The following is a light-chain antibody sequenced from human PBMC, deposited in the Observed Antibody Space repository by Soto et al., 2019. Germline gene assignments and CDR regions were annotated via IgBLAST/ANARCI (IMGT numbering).Light chain of an antibody. Sequence: EIVMTQSPATLSVSPGERATLSCRASQSVSSNLAWYQQKPGQAPRLLIYGASTRATGISARFSGSGSGTEFTLTISSLQSEDFAVYYCQQYGTWWTFGQGTKGEIK. J-gene: IGKJ1*01. CDR3: QQYGTWWT. CDR1: QSVSSN. V-gene: IGKV3-15*01. CDR2: GAS.